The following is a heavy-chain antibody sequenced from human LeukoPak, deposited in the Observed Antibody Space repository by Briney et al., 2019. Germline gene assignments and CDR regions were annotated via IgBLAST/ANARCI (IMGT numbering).Heavy chain of an antibody. CDR3: TTAGKLYYGSGSPSWFDP. V-gene: IGHV1-69-2*01. CDR1: GYSFTDYF. J-gene: IGHJ5*02. D-gene: IGHD3-10*01. Sequence: ASVKISCKASGYSFTDYFMHWVQQAPGKGLEWMGRVDPEDGETIYGEKFQGRVTITADTSTDTAYMELSSPRSEDTAVYYCTTAGKLYYGSGSPSWFDPWGQGTLVTVSS. CDR2: VDPEDGET.